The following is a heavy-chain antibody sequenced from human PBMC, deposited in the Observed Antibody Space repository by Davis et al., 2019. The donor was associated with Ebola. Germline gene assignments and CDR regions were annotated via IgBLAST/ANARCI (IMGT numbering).Heavy chain of an antibody. V-gene: IGHV1-3*01. CDR3: ARDEGGRGWAFDY. Sequence: ASVKVSCKASGYIFRRYAMHWVRQAPGQRLEWMGWISPATGNTKYAQNLQGRVTITWDTSATTAHMELRGLRSEDTAVYYCARDEGGRGWAFDYWGQGTLVTVSS. J-gene: IGHJ4*02. CDR2: ISPATGNT. CDR1: GYIFRRYA. D-gene: IGHD1-26*01.